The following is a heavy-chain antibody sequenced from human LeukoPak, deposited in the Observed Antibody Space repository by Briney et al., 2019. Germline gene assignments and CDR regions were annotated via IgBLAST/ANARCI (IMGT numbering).Heavy chain of an antibody. J-gene: IGHJ4*02. D-gene: IGHD6-19*01. CDR2: ISTNGGST. V-gene: IGHV3-64*04. Sequence: GGSLRLSCSASGLTFSLYSMHWVRQAPGKGLEYVSGISTNGGSTYYADSVKGRFTISRDNSKNTLYLQMNSLRAEDTALYYCASAAGPFDNWGQGTLVTVSS. CDR1: GLTFSLYS. CDR3: ASAAGPFDN.